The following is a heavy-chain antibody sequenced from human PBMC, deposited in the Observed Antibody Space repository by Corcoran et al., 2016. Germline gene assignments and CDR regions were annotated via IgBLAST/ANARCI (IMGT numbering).Heavy chain of an antibody. J-gene: IGHJ3*02. CDR1: GYSFTRYW. V-gene: IGHV5-51*01. D-gene: IGHD5-18*01. CDR2: IYPGDSDT. Sequence: EVQLVQSGAEVKKPGESLKISCKGSGYSFTRYWIGWVRQMPGKGLEWMGIIYPGDSDTRYSPSFQGQRTISADKSISTAYLPWSSLKASDTAMYYCARRDTAMVIVGAFDICGQGTMVTFSS. CDR3: ARRDTAMVIVGAFDI.